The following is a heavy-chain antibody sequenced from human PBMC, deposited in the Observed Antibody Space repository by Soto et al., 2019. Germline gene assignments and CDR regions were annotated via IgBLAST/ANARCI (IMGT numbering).Heavy chain of an antibody. J-gene: IGHJ6*02. V-gene: IGHV1-18*04. CDR3: ARDQSRWMYYDFWSGYVLRGYYYYYGMDV. CDR2: ISAYNGNT. Sequence: ASVKVSCKASGYTFTSYGISWVRQAPGQGLEWMGWISAYNGNTNYAQKLQGRVTMTTDTSKSTAYMELRSLRSDDTAVYYCARDQSRWMYYDFWSGYVLRGYYYYYGMDVWGQGTTVTVSS. CDR1: GYTFTSYG. D-gene: IGHD3-3*01.